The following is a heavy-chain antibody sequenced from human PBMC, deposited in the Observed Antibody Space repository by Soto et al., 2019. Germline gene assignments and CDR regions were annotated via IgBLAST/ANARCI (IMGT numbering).Heavy chain of an antibody. CDR3: ARDQRSSTTTSGFFDP. V-gene: IGHV4-31*03. D-gene: IGHD1-26*01. CDR1: GGSISSGGYY. Sequence: QVQLQESGPGLVKPSQTLSLTCTVSGGSISSGGYYWSWIRQHPGKGLEWIGYIYYSGSTYYNPSLKSRVTISVDTSKNQFSLKLSSVTAADTAVYYCARDQRSSTTTSGFFDPWGQGTLVTVSS. J-gene: IGHJ5*02. CDR2: IYYSGST.